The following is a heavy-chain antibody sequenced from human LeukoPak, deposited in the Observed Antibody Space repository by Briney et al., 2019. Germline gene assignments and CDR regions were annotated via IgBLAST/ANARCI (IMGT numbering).Heavy chain of an antibody. D-gene: IGHD6-6*01. CDR3: ARGLGQLAPGGY. J-gene: IGHJ4*02. Sequence: PSETLSLTCAVYGGSFSGYYWSWIRQAPGKGLEWIGEINHSGSTNYKPSLKSRVTISVDTFKNQFSLKLSSVTAADTAVYFCARGLGQLAPGGYWGQGTLVTVSS. CDR1: GGSFSGYY. V-gene: IGHV4-34*01. CDR2: INHSGST.